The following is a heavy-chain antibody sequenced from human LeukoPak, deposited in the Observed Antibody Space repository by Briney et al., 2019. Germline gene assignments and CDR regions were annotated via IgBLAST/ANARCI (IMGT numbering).Heavy chain of an antibody. J-gene: IGHJ4*02. CDR2: IKQDGSEK. V-gene: IGHV3-7*01. CDR1: GFTISNYW. Sequence: PGGSLRLSCEASGFTISNYWMSWVRQAPGKGLEWVANIKQDGSEKYYVDSVKGRFTISRDNAKNSLYLQMDSLRVEDTAVYYCARVATVAFNYWGQGTLVTVSS. D-gene: IGHD6-19*01. CDR3: ARVATVAFNY.